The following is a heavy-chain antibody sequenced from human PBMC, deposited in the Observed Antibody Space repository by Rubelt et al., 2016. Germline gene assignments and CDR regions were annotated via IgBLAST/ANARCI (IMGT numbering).Heavy chain of an antibody. CDR1: GGSFSGYY. D-gene: IGHD3-3*01. J-gene: IGHJ6*02. CDR2: INHSGST. CDR3: AGRFWSGYFDV. Sequence: QVQLQQWGAGLLKPSETLSLPCAVYGGSFSGYYWSWIRQPPGKGLEWIGEINHSGSTNYNPSLKSRVTISVDTSKNQFSLKLSSVTAADTAVYYCAGRFWSGYFDVWGQGTTVTVSS. V-gene: IGHV4-34*01.